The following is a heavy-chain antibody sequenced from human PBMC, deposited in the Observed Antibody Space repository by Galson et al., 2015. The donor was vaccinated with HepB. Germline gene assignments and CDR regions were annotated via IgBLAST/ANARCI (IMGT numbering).Heavy chain of an antibody. CDR1: GYTFTSYY. V-gene: IGHV1-46*01. J-gene: IGHJ5*02. D-gene: IGHD2-2*01. Sequence: SVKVSCKASGYTFTSYYMHWVRQAPGRGLEWMGIINPSGGSTSYAQKFQGRVTMTRDTSTSTVYMELSSLRSEDTAVYYCAREYCSSTSCYQWFDPWGQGTLVTVSS. CDR2: INPSGGST. CDR3: AREYCSSTSCYQWFDP.